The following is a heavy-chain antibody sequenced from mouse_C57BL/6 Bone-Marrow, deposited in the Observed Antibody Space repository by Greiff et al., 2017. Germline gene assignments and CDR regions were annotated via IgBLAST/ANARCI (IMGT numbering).Heavy chain of an antibody. CDR2: ISDGGSYT. V-gene: IGHV5-4*01. CDR3: ARDIDEGFAY. Sequence: EVKLVESGGGLVKPGGSLKLSCAASGFTFSSYAMSWVRQTPEKRLEWVATISDGGSYTYYPDNVKGRFTISRDNAKNNLYLQMSHLKSEDTAMYYCARDIDEGFAYWGQGTLVTVSA. J-gene: IGHJ3*01. CDR1: GFTFSSYA.